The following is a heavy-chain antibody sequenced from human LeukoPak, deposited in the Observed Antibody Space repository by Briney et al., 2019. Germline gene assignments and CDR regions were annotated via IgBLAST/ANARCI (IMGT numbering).Heavy chain of an antibody. J-gene: IGHJ1*01. CDR1: GGTFSSYA. D-gene: IGHD2-21*01. V-gene: IGHV1-69*01. Sequence: ASVKVSCKASGGTFSSYAISWVRQAPGQGLEWMGGIIPIFGTANYAQKFQGRVTITADESTSTAYMELSSLRSEDTAVYYCARDSSEFRSLIPHWGQGTLVPVSS. CDR3: ARDSSEFRSLIPH. CDR2: IIPIFGTA.